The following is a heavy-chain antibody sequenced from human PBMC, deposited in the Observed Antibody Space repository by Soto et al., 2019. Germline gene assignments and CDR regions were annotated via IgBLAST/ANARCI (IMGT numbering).Heavy chain of an antibody. J-gene: IGHJ4*02. V-gene: IGHV3-7*01. CDR2: IKQDGSEK. Sequence: GGSLRLSCAASGFTFSSYWMSWVRQAPGKGLEWVANIKQDGSEKYYVDSVKGRFTISRDNAKNSLYLQMNSLRAEDTAVYYCAREGSGWYPGYFDYWGQGTLVTVSS. CDR1: GFTFSSYW. D-gene: IGHD6-19*01. CDR3: AREGSGWYPGYFDY.